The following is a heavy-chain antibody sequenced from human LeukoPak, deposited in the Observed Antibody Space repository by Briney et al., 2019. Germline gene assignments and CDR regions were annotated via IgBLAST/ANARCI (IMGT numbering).Heavy chain of an antibody. V-gene: IGHV3-21*01. CDR3: ARDEGYCSGGSCYYYYYYYMDV. CDR2: ISSRSSYI. Sequence: TVGSLRLSCAASGFTFSSYSTKWVRQAPGQGLKWFSSISSRSSYIYYAESVKGRFTISRDNATNSLDLQMNSLRAEDTAVYYCARDEGYCSGGSCYYYYYYYMDVWGKGTTVTVSS. D-gene: IGHD2-15*01. CDR1: GFTFSSYS. J-gene: IGHJ6*03.